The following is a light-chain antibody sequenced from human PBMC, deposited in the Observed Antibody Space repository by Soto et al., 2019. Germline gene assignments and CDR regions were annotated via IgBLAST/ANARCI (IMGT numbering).Light chain of an antibody. J-gene: IGKJ2*01. CDR2: GAS. CDR1: QSLSAF. V-gene: IGKV3-20*01. Sequence: EIVLTQSPGTLSLSPGERATLSCRARQSLSAFLAWYQQQPGQAPRLLIYGASTWATGIPDRFSGSGSGTDFTLTISIFEPEDFGVYYCKQYGFSPMFTSDQGTNLEI. CDR3: KQYGFSPMFT.